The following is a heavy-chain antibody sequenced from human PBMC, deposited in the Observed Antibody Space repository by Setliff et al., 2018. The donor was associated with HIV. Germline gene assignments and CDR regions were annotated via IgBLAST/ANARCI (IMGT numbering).Heavy chain of an antibody. V-gene: IGHV4-61*02. CDR1: GGSISSGNYY. D-gene: IGHD6-13*01. Sequence: SETLSLTCAVYGGSISSGNYYWRWIRQPAGKGLEWMGRIYTSGSANYNPSLKSRVTISVDTSKNQFSLKLSSVTVADTAVYYCARGEHGYNSNWYGVDWGQGTLVTVSS. CDR3: ARGEHGYNSNWYGVD. CDR2: IYTSGSA. J-gene: IGHJ4*02.